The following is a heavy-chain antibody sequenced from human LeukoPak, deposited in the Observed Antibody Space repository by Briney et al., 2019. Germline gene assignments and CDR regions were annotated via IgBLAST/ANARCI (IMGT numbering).Heavy chain of an antibody. V-gene: IGHV1-24*01. Sequence: ASVKVSCKASGYTLTELSMHWVRQAPGKGLEWMGGFDPEDGETIYAQKFQGRVTMTEDTSTDTAYMELSSLRSEDAAVYYCATAPRIYCSSTSCYAFDIWGQGTMVTVSS. CDR1: GYTLTELS. D-gene: IGHD2-2*01. CDR3: ATAPRIYCSSTSCYAFDI. J-gene: IGHJ3*02. CDR2: FDPEDGET.